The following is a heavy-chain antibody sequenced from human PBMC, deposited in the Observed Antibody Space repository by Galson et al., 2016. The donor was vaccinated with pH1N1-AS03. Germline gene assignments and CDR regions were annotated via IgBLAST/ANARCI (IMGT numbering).Heavy chain of an antibody. CDR3: ARDEGKLDYSWGHYRHNGWFDS. J-gene: IGHJ5*01. V-gene: IGHV4-59*11. CDR2: MYYSGRT. CDR1: NASIDRHY. Sequence: VSNASIDRHYWSWIRQSPGKGLEWIGQMYYSGRTSFNPSLKNRVSIFMDTSNNQLSLELTSVTAADTAVYYCARDEGKLDYSWGHYRHNGWFDSWSQGILATVSS. D-gene: IGHD3-16*01.